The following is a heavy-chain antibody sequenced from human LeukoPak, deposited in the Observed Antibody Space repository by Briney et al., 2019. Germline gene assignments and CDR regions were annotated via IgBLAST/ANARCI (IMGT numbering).Heavy chain of an antibody. J-gene: IGHJ3*02. CDR1: GFTFSSYG. Sequence: GGSLRLSYAASGFTFSSYGMHWVRQAPGKGLVWVTFIRYDGSNKYYADSVKGRFTISRDNAKNSLYLLMNSLRADDNAVYDCAGVDAAMPDAFDIWGQGTTVSVSS. V-gene: IGHV3-30*02. D-gene: IGHD5-18*01. CDR2: IRYDGSNK. CDR3: AGVDAAMPDAFDI.